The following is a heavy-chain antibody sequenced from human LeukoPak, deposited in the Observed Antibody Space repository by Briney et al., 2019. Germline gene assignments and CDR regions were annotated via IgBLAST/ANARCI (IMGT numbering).Heavy chain of an antibody. CDR1: GGSFSGYY. Sequence: SETLSLTCAVYGGSFSGYYWSWIRQPPGKALDWIGEINHSGSTNYNPSPKSPVTISLDTSKNQFSLKLSSVTAADTAVYYCARGGRGTYYYDSSGYPPRYFDYWGQGTLVTVSS. D-gene: IGHD3-22*01. V-gene: IGHV4-34*01. CDR3: ARGGRGTYYYDSSGYPPRYFDY. CDR2: INHSGST. J-gene: IGHJ4*02.